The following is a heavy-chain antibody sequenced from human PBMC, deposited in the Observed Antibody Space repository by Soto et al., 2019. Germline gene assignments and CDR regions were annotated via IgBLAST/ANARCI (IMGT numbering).Heavy chain of an antibody. CDR1: GGSILSFY. J-gene: IGHJ5*02. CDR2: LDSGGSS. CDR3: AILRPHTLCRPFNCPNWFDP. Sequence: KPSETLSLTCTVSGGSILSFYWSWIRQPPGKGLEVIAYLDSGGSSVHNPSLKSRLSVSLDTTTNQVSLTLTSVTAADTAVYFCAILRPHTLCRPFNCPNWFDPWGQGTLVTASS. D-gene: IGHD2-15*01. V-gene: IGHV4-59*03.